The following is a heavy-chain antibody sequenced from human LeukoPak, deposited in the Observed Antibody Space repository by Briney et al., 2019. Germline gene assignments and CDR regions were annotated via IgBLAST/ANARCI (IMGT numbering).Heavy chain of an antibody. V-gene: IGHV4-39*01. J-gene: IGHJ4*02. CDR2: IYYSGST. Sequence: SETLSLTCTVSGGSISSYYWSWIRQPPGKGLEWIGSIYYSGSTYYNPSLKSRVTISVDTSKNQFSLKLSSVTAADTAVYYCARHYRPDVNDFWSGYPDYWGQGTLVTVSS. CDR1: GGSISSYY. D-gene: IGHD3-3*01. CDR3: ARHYRPDVNDFWSGYPDY.